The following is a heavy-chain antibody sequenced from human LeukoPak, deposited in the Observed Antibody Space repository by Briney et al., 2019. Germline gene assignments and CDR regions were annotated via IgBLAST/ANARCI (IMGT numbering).Heavy chain of an antibody. CDR1: GGSFSGYY. J-gene: IGHJ4*02. CDR2: INHSGST. D-gene: IGHD2-2*01. V-gene: IGHV4-34*01. CDR3: ARDPLDGSSNYFDY. Sequence: SETLSLTCAVYGGSFSGYYWSWIRQPPGKGLEWIGEINHSGSTNYNPSLKSRVTISVDKSKNQFSLKLSSVTAADTAVYYCARDPLDGSSNYFDYWGQGTLVTVSS.